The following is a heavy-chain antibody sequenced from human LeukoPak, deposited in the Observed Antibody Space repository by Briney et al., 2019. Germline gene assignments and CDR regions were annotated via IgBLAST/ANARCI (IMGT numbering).Heavy chain of an antibody. CDR2: ISYDGSNK. V-gene: IGHV3-30*04. CDR1: GFTFSSYA. CDR3: ARESRYYFDY. Sequence: GGSLLLSCAASGFTFSSYAMHWVRQAAGKALEWVAVISYDGSNKYYADSVKGRFTISRDNSKNTLYLQMNSLRAEDTAVYYCARESRYYFDYWGQGTLVTVSS. D-gene: IGHD6-13*01. J-gene: IGHJ4*02.